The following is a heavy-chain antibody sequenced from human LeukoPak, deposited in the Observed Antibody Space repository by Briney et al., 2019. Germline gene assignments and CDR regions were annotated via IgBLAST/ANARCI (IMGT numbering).Heavy chain of an antibody. CDR2: IYYSGTT. J-gene: IGHJ4*02. D-gene: IGHD6-6*01. Sequence: SETLSLTCAVAGGSISSHYWSWIRQPPRKGLEWIGFIYYSGTTKYNPSLKSRVTISADTSKNQFSLKLSSVTAADTAVYYCARQADDSSSSLVYFDYWGQGTLVTVSS. CDR3: ARQADDSSSSLVYFDY. V-gene: IGHV4-59*08. CDR1: GGSISSHY.